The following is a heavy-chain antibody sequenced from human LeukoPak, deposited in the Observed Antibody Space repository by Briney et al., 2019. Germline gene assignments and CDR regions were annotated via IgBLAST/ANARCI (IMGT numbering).Heavy chain of an antibody. CDR2: LSDSGCTK. D-gene: IGHD1-20*01. CDR3: AKDVYNWKFHFDY. CDR1: GFTFSTYA. V-gene: IGHV3-23*01. Sequence: GGSLRLSCAASGFTFSTYAMTWVRQAPGKGLEWVSALSDSGCTKYYADSVKGRFTISRDNSKKTLYLQRNSLRAEDTAIFCCAKDVYNWKFHFDYWGQGTLGTVSS. J-gene: IGHJ4*02.